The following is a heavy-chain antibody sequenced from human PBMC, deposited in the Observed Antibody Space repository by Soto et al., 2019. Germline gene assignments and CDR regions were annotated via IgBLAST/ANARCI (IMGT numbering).Heavy chain of an antibody. V-gene: IGHV4-31*03. D-gene: IGHD2-8*02. J-gene: IGHJ6*02. CDR2: IYYNGDT. Sequence: QVQVQESGPGLVRPSQTLSLTCTVSGASINRDPYYWSWIRQHPVKGLEWVGYIYYNGDTDYNPSLKIRVTISLDTSKNQISLKLSSVTAADTAVYYCAIDQGGKVLKGSGMDVWGQGTTVIVS. CDR3: AIDQGGKVLKGSGMDV. CDR1: GASINRDPYY.